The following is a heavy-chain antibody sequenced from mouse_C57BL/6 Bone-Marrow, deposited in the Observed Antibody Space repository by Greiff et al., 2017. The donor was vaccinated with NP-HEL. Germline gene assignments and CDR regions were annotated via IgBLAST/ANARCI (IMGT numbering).Heavy chain of an antibody. D-gene: IGHD1-1*01. V-gene: IGHV1-63*01. CDR3: ARSHDYYGSSGFAY. CDR2: IYPGGGYT. CDR1: GYTFTNYC. Sequence: VKVVESGAELVRPGTSVKMSCKASGYTFTNYCIGWAKQRPGHGLEWIGDIYPGGGYTNYNEKFKGKATLTADKSSSTAYMQFSSLTSEDSAIYYCARSHDYYGSSGFAYWGQGTLVTVSA. J-gene: IGHJ3*01.